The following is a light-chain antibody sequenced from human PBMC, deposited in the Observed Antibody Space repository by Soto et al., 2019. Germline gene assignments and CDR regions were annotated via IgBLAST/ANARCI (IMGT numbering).Light chain of an antibody. Sequence: DIQVTQSPSTLSASVGDRVTITCRASQSISGYLAWYQQKPGKASKLLIFDVSSLESGVPSRFSGSGAGTEFTLTISSLQPDDFATYYCQQYKSYSTFGGGTKVDIK. V-gene: IGKV1-5*01. CDR3: QQYKSYST. CDR2: DVS. J-gene: IGKJ4*01. CDR1: QSISGY.